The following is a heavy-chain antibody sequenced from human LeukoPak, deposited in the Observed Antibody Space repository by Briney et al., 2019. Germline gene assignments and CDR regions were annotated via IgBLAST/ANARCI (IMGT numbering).Heavy chain of an antibody. CDR1: GYSISSGYY. J-gene: IGHJ4*02. Sequence: PSETLSLTCAVSGYSISSGYYWGWIRQPPGKGLEWIGSIYHSGSTYYNPSLKSRVTISVDTSKNQFSLKLSSVTAADTAVYYCARRVRGTYKPYYFDYWGQGTLVTVSS. CDR2: IYHSGST. CDR3: ARRVRGTYKPYYFDY. V-gene: IGHV4-38-2*01. D-gene: IGHD2-15*01.